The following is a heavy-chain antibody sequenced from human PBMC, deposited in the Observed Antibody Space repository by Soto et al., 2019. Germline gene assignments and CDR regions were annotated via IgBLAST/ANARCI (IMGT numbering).Heavy chain of an antibody. CDR2: IHNSGTT. CDR1: GASINTYY. J-gene: IGHJ4*02. CDR3: ARDYGAGSYGIHY. D-gene: IGHD3-10*01. Sequence: ASETLSLTCTVSGASINTYYWAWIRQPPGKGLEWIGYIHNSGTTDYNPSLKSRVTMSVDTSKSQFSPKLSSVTAADTAVYYWARDYGAGSYGIHYWGQATLVTV. V-gene: IGHV4-59*01.